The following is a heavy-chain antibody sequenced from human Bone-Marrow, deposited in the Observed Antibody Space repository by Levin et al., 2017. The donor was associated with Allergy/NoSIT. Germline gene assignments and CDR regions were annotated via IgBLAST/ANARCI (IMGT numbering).Heavy chain of an antibody. Sequence: GGSLRLSCAASGFTFSSYGMHWVRQTAGKGLEWVAFTSYDGSNKYYTESAQGRFTISRDNSKNTLYLQMYSLRAEDTALYYCARGGMRVTQYYLDYWGQGTLVTVSS. D-gene: IGHD5-18*01. CDR2: TSYDGSNK. CDR3: ARGGMRVTQYYLDY. V-gene: IGHV3-30*03. J-gene: IGHJ4*02. CDR1: GFTFSSYG.